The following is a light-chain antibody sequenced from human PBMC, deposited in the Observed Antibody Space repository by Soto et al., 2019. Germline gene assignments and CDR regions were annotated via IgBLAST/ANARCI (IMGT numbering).Light chain of an antibody. V-gene: IGKV3-20*01. CDR3: QQYGRSPWT. J-gene: IGKJ1*01. CDR2: GAS. CDR1: QSVSNNY. Sequence: EIVLTQSPGTLSLSPGERATLSCRASQSVSNNYLAWYQQKPGQAPRLLIYGASNRATGIPDRFSGSGSGTDFTLTISRLEPEDFAVYFCQQYGRSPWTFGQGTKVDIK.